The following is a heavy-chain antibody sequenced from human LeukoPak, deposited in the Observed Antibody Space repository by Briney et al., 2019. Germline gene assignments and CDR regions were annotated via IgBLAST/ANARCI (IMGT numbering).Heavy chain of an antibody. V-gene: IGHV6-1*01. D-gene: IGHD2-2*01. CDR2: TYYRSKWYN. CDR3: ARGVVVPAAMRDYFDY. J-gene: IGHJ4*02. Sequence: SQTLSLTCAISGDSVSSNSAAWNWIRQSPSRGLEWLGRTYYRSKWYNDYAVSVKSRITINPDTSKNQFSLQLNSVTPEDTAVYYCARGVVVPAAMRDYFDYWGQGTLVTVSS. CDR1: GDSVSSNSAA.